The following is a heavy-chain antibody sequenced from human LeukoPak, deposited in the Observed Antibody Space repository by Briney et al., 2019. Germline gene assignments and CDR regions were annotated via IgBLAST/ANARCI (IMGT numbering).Heavy chain of an antibody. CDR2: IWYDGSNK. J-gene: IGHJ3*02. D-gene: IGHD3-10*01. CDR3: ASITMVRVTYAFDI. CDR1: GFTFSSYG. V-gene: IGHV3-33*01. Sequence: GGSLRLSCAASGFTFSSYGMHWVRQAPGKGLEWVAVIWYDGSNKYYADSVKGRFTISRDNSKNTLYLQMNSLRAEDTAVYYCASITMVRVTYAFDIWGQGTMVTVSS.